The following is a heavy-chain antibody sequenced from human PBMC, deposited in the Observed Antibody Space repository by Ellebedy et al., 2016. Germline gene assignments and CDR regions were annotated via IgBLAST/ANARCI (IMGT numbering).Heavy chain of an antibody. CDR2: ISSSSSYI. Sequence: LSLTCXASGFTFSSYSMNWVRQAPGKGLEWVSSISSSSSYIYYADSVKGRFTISRDNAKNSLYLQMNSLRAEDTAVYYCARDMVGGNSGWAWFDPWGQGTLVTVSS. CDR1: GFTFSSYS. J-gene: IGHJ5*02. V-gene: IGHV3-21*01. CDR3: ARDMVGGNSGWAWFDP. D-gene: IGHD4-23*01.